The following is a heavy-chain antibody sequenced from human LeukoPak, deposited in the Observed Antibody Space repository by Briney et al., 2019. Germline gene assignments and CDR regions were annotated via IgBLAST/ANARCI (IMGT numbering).Heavy chain of an antibody. CDR3: ASQYDILTGYYSTFDY. D-gene: IGHD3-9*01. CDR2: IIPIFGTA. CDR1: GGTFNSYA. J-gene: IGHJ4*02. V-gene: IGHV1-69*01. Sequence: SVRVSCKASGGTFNSYAISWVRQAPGQGLEWMGGIIPIFGTANYAQKFQGRVTITADESTSTAYMELSSLRSEGTAVYYCASQYDILTGYYSTFDYWGQGTLVTVSS.